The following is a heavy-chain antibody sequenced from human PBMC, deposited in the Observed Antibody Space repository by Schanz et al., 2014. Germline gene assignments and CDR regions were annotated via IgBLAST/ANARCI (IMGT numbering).Heavy chain of an antibody. CDR1: GGSISTSNHY. Sequence: QLQLQESGPGLVKPLETLSLTCTVSGGSISTSNHYWGWIRQPPGKGLEWIGSIYYSGNTYYNPPHRSGAPIPENTSKTQFPRKLRSVTAADTAVYYCARQNLGYCSSTDCKNWFDPWGQGTLVTVSS. CDR3: ARQNLGYCSSTDCKNWFDP. CDR2: IYYSGNT. V-gene: IGHV4-39*01. D-gene: IGHD2-2*01. J-gene: IGHJ5*02.